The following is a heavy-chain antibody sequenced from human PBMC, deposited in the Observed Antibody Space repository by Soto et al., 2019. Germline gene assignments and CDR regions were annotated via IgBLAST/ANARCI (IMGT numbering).Heavy chain of an antibody. V-gene: IGHV3-74*01. CDR1: GFTFSNYW. CDR2: IDHDGPT. CDR3: VSDSHGDY. Sequence: EVQLVASGGGLVQPGGSLRLSCAGSGFTFSNYWMHWVRQAPGKGLEWVSRIDHDGPTDYADSVRGRFTISRDNAENTLYLQMNRLRPEDTAVYYCVSDSHGDYWGQGTLVTVSS. J-gene: IGHJ4*02.